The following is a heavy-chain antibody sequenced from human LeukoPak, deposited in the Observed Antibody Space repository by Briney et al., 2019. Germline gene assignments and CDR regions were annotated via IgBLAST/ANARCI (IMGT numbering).Heavy chain of an antibody. J-gene: IGHJ5*02. Sequence: GGSLRLSCAASGFTFSSYGMHWVRQAPGKGLEWVAFIRYDGSNKYFADSVKGRFTISRDNSKNTLYLQMNSLRAEDTAVYYCARDRVAVAPRGWFDPWGQGTLVTVSS. CDR2: IRYDGSNK. V-gene: IGHV3-30*02. CDR3: ARDRVAVAPRGWFDP. CDR1: GFTFSSYG. D-gene: IGHD6-19*01.